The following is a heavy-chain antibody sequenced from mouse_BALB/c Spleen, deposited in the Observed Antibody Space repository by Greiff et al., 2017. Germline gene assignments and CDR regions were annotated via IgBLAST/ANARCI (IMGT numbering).Heavy chain of an antibody. J-gene: IGHJ1*01. Sequence: VQLQESGAELVRPGASVKMSCKASGYTFTSYSMHWVKQRPGQGLEWIGYINPSSGYTNYNQKFKDKATLTADKSSSTAYMQLSSLTSEDSAVYCCEKYGKGYFDDWGEGTTVTVSA. CDR2: INPSSGYT. CDR1: GYTFTSYS. D-gene: IGHD1-1*01. V-gene: IGHV1-4*01. CDR3: EKYGKGYFDD.